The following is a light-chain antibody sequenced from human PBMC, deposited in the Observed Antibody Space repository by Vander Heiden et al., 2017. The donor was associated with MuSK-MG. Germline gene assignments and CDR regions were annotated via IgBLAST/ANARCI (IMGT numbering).Light chain of an antibody. V-gene: IGKV1-39*01. CDR1: QNISSY. Sequence: DIQMTQSPSSLSASVGDRVTITCRASQNISSYLNWYQQKPGKAPKLLIYAASSLQSGVPSRFSCSGAGTDFTLNISSLQPEDFATYYCQQSYRTPFTFGPGTKVDIK. J-gene: IGKJ3*01. CDR3: QQSYRTPFT. CDR2: AAS.